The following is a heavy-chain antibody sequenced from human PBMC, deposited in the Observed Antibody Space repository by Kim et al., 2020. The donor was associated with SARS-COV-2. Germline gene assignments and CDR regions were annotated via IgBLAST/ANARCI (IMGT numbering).Heavy chain of an antibody. CDR3: ARGNGPGAYLIDL. D-gene: IGHD3-10*01. CDR2: MSNNGDNE. J-gene: IGHJ5*02. CDR1: GFTFSNFA. Sequence: GGSLRLSCTASGFTFSNFAVHWVRQAPGKGLEWVAVMSNNGDNEDFAASVKGRFTVFRDTSRNTPYLQMNSLRTEDTAMYYCARGNGPGAYLIDLWGQGTVVTVSS. V-gene: IGHV3-30*04.